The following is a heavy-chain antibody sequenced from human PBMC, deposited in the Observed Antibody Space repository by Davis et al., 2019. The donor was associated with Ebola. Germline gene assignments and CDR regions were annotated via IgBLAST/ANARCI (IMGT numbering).Heavy chain of an antibody. Sequence: ASVKVSCKASGYTFTGYYIHWVRQAPGQGLEWLGWINPNSGGTTYAQKFQGRVTMTRDTSISTAYMELSRLRSDDTAVYYCARERLSGSRNWFDPWGQGTLVTVSS. CDR3: ARERLSGSRNWFDP. CDR2: INPNSGGT. J-gene: IGHJ5*02. V-gene: IGHV1-2*02. D-gene: IGHD1-26*01. CDR1: GYTFTGYY.